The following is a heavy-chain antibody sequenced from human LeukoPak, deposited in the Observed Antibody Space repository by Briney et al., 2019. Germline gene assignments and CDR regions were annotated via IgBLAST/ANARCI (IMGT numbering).Heavy chain of an antibody. V-gene: IGHV3-23*01. CDR1: GFTFSSYA. Sequence: PGGSLRLSCAAYGFTFSSYAMSWVRQAPGKGLEWVSAISGSGGSTYYADSVKGRFTISRDNSKNTLYLQMNSLRAEDTAVYYCAKDRVSVYYYDSSGYYYFDYWGQGTLVTVSS. D-gene: IGHD3-22*01. CDR3: AKDRVSVYYYDSSGYYYFDY. J-gene: IGHJ4*02. CDR2: ISGSGGST.